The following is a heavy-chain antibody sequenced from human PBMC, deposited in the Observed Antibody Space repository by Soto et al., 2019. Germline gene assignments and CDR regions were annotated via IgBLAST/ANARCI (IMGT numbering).Heavy chain of an antibody. D-gene: IGHD2-2*01. CDR2: TYTSGST. Sequence: PSETLYLTCTVSGGSISSYYWSWIRQPAGKGLEWIGRTYTSGSTNYNPSLKSRVTMSVDTSKSQFSLNLSSVTAADTAVYYCARACSSTNCYVVFDYWGHGYLVTV. CDR1: GGSISSYY. CDR3: ARACSSTNCYVVFDY. V-gene: IGHV4-4*07. J-gene: IGHJ4*01.